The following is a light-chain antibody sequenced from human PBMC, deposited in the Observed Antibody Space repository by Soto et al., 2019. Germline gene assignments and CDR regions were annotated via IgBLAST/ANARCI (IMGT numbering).Light chain of an antibody. V-gene: IGLV2-14*01. CDR2: EVT. J-gene: IGLJ1*01. CDR1: SSDIGSYDY. Sequence: QSVLTQPASVSGSPGQSITISCTGTSSDIGSYDYVSWYQQHPGKAPHLIIYEVTDRPSGVSNRFSGSKSGNTASLTISGLQAEDEADYYCSSFTSTSTRRFGSGTKVTVL. CDR3: SSFTSTSTRR.